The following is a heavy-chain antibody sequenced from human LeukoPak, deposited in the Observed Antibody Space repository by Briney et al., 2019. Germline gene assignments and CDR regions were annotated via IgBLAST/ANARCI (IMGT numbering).Heavy chain of an antibody. CDR3: AREGENWAYFDY. CDR1: GFSFSNYR. D-gene: IGHD7-27*01. J-gene: IGHJ4*02. CDR2: VSNDEIDK. V-gene: IGHV3-30*03. Sequence: GGSLRLSCAASGFSFSNYRMHWVRQAPGKGPEWVAIVSNDEIDKYYADSVKGRFTISRDNSKNTLYLQMDSLRVEDTAVYYCAREGENWAYFDYWGQGTLVTVSS.